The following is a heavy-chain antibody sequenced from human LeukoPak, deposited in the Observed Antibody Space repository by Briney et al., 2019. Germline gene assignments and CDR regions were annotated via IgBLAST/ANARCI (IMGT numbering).Heavy chain of an antibody. J-gene: IGHJ3*02. CDR2: ISSSSSYI. CDR1: GFTFNTYA. CDR3: ARDTPGGSGSYYDAFDI. V-gene: IGHV3-21*01. D-gene: IGHD3-10*01. Sequence: GGSLRLSCAASGFTFNTYAMTWVRQAPGKGLEWVSSISSSSSYIYYADSVKGRFTISRDNAKNSLYLQMNSLRAEDTAVYYCARDTPGGSGSYYDAFDIWGQGTMVTVSS.